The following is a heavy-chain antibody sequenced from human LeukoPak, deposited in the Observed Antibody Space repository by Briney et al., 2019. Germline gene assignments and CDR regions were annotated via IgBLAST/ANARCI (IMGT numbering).Heavy chain of an antibody. CDR1: GGTFSSYA. V-gene: IGHV1-69*04. D-gene: IGHD6-13*01. CDR3: ARDPYPHSSSWYRARKD. Sequence: SVKVSSKASGGTFSSYAISWVRPAPGQGLEWMGRIIPILGIANYAQKFQGRVTITADKSTSTAYMELSSLRSEDTAVYYCARDPYPHSSSWYRARKDWGQGTLVTVSS. CDR2: IIPILGIA. J-gene: IGHJ4*02.